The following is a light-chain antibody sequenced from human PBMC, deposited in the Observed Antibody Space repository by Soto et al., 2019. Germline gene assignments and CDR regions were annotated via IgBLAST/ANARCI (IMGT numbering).Light chain of an antibody. CDR1: QSVSSN. J-gene: IGKJ4*01. V-gene: IGKV3-15*01. CDR3: QQYYTWPVT. Sequence: EIVMTHSPTTLSVSPGSRSTLSCRASQSVSSNLALYQQKPGKAPRLLIYGASTRATGIPARFSGSGSGTELTITINSMQSEDSEVYYCQQYYTWPVTFGGGTKVDIK. CDR2: GAS.